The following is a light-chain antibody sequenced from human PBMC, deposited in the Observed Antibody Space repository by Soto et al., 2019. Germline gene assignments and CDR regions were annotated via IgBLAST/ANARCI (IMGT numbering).Light chain of an antibody. CDR3: QQYKSYWT. CDR2: DAS. V-gene: IGKV1-5*01. CDR1: QRISTW. J-gene: IGKJ1*01. Sequence: DIDVTPSPSTMSASVGAGAPLTCRASQRISTWLAWYQQKPGKAPKLLISDASSLETGVPSRFRGSGSGTEFTLTINSLQPDDFATYYCQQYKSYWTFGKGTKVDIK.